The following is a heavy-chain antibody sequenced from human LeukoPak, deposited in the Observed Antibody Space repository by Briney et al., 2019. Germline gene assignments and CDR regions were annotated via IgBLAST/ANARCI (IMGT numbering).Heavy chain of an antibody. Sequence: GGSLRLSCAASGFTFSDYAMHWVRQAPGKGLEWVANIKKDGSDKYYVDSVKGRFTISRDNAKNSLYLQMNSLRAEDTAVYYCARGSDILTGYLFRFDYWGQGTLVSVSS. CDR2: IKKDGSDK. D-gene: IGHD3-9*01. J-gene: IGHJ4*02. CDR3: ARGSDILTGYLFRFDY. V-gene: IGHV3-7*04. CDR1: GFTFSDYA.